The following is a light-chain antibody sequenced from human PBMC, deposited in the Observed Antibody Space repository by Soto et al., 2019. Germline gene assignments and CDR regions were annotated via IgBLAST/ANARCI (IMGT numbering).Light chain of an antibody. CDR3: QQYNNWLPIT. V-gene: IGKV3-15*01. CDR1: QSVSSN. CDR2: GAS. J-gene: IGKJ5*01. Sequence: EIVMKQSPATLSVSQGERATLSCRASQSVSSNLAWYQQKPGQAPRLLIYGASTRATGIPARFSGSGSGTEFTLTISSLQSEDFAVYYCQQYNNWLPITFGQGTRLEVK.